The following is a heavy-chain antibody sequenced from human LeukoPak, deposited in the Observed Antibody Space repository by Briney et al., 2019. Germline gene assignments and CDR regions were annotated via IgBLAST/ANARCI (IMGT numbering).Heavy chain of an antibody. D-gene: IGHD2-15*01. CDR3: ARGDGLYCSGGSCLPDY. V-gene: IGHV1-46*01. J-gene: IGHJ4*02. CDR2: ISPSGDTT. CDR1: GYTFIIHY. Sequence: ASVKVSCKASGYTFIIHYMHWVRQAPGQGPEWMGVISPSGDTTLYAQRFQGRVTMTRDTSTSTVYMELSSLRSEDTAVYYCARGDGLYCSGGSCLPDYWGQGTLVTVSS.